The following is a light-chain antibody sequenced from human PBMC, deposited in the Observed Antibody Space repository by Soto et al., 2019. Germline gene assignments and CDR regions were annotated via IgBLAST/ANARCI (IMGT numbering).Light chain of an antibody. J-gene: IGKJ4*01. V-gene: IGKV3-20*01. CDR3: QRYGASSLT. Sequence: EFVLTQSPVTLSLSPGERATLSCRASQDISSYLAWYQQNPGQPPRLLIYDVSSRATGIPDRFSGSGSGTDFTLTITRLEPEDFAVYYCQRYGASSLTFGGGTKVDIK. CDR2: DVS. CDR1: QDISSY.